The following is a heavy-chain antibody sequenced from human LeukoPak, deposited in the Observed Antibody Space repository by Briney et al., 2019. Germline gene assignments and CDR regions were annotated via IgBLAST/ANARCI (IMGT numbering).Heavy chain of an antibody. Sequence: SETLSLTCAVYGGSFSGYYWSWIRQPLGKGLEWIGEINHSGSTNYNPSLKSRVTISVDTSKNQFSLKLSSVTAADTAVYYCARGDEQGYCSGGSFFPFDYWGQGTLVTVSS. D-gene: IGHD2-15*01. V-gene: IGHV4-34*01. J-gene: IGHJ4*02. CDR2: INHSGST. CDR1: GGSFSGYY. CDR3: ARGDEQGYCSGGSFFPFDY.